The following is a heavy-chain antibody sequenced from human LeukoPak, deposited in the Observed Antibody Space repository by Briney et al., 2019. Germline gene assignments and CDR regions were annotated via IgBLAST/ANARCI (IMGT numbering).Heavy chain of an antibody. CDR1: GSTFSSDA. J-gene: IGHJ3*02. Sequence: GRSLRLSCAASGSTFSSDAMHWVRQAPGKGLEWVAVISYDGSNKYYADSVKGRFTISRDNSKNTLYLQMNSLRAEDTAVYYCARPVEMATITGFDAFDIWGQGTMVTVSS. CDR3: ARPVEMATITGFDAFDI. CDR2: ISYDGSNK. V-gene: IGHV3-30*04. D-gene: IGHD5-24*01.